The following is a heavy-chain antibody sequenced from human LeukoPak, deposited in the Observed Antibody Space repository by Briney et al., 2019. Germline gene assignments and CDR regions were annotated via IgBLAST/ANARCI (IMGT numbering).Heavy chain of an antibody. CDR2: IYSGGST. Sequence: GGSLRLSCAASGFTVSSNYMSWVRQAPGKGLEWGSVIYSGGSTYYADSVKGRFSISRDKSKNTLYLQMNSLRAEDTAVYYCAKAGNNWNGNYFDYWGQGTLVTVSS. J-gene: IGHJ4*02. V-gene: IGHV3-53*01. D-gene: IGHD1-20*01. CDR3: AKAGNNWNGNYFDY. CDR1: GFTVSSNY.